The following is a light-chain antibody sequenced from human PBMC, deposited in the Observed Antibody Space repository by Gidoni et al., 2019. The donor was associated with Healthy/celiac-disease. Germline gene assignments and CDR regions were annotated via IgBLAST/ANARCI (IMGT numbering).Light chain of an antibody. CDR3: QVCDSSSDHPVV. CDR2: YAR. CDR1: NIGSKS. J-gene: IGLJ2*01. Sequence: SYVLTQPPSVSVAPGKTARITCGGNNIGSKSVHRYQQQPGQAPVLVIYYARYRPSGLPERFSGSNSGNTATLTISRVEAGDEADYYCQVCDSSSDHPVVFGGGTKLTVL. V-gene: IGLV3-21*04.